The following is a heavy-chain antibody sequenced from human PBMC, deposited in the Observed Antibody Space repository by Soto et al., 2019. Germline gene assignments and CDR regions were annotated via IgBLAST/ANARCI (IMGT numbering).Heavy chain of an antibody. Sequence: GGSLRLSCAASGFTFSSYWMHWVRQAPGKGLVWVSRINSDGSSTSYADSVKGRFTISRDNAKNTLYLQMNSLRAEDTAVYYCAKLEDVAYSYGLDGFDIWGQGTMVTVS. V-gene: IGHV3-74*01. D-gene: IGHD5-18*01. CDR3: AKLEDVAYSYGLDGFDI. CDR1: GFTFSSYW. J-gene: IGHJ3*02. CDR2: INSDGSST.